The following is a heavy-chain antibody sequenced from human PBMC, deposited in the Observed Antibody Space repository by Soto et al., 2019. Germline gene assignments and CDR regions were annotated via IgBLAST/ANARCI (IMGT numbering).Heavy chain of an antibody. CDR2: IYYSGST. V-gene: IGHV4-39*02. J-gene: IGHJ5*02. CDR3: ASSVYDFWIGYPASWFDP. CDR1: GGSISSSSYY. Sequence: QLQLQESGPGLVKPSETLSLTCTVSGGSISSSSYYWGWIRQPPGKGLEWIGSIYYSGSTYYNPSRMSRVTRSVDTPKTHFSLKLSSVTAAHTAVYYCASSVYDFWIGYPASWFDPWGQGTLVTVSS. D-gene: IGHD3-3*01.